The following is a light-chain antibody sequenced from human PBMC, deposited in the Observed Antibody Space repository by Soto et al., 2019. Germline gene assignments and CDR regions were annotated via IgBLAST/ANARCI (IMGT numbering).Light chain of an antibody. CDR3: QQYANSPIT. CDR1: QRISTN. Sequence: EIVMTQSPPTLSLSPWERATLSCRASQRISTNVAWYQHKPGQAPRLLIYGASNRATGIPDRFSGSGSGTDFTLTISRLEPEDFAVYYCQQYANSPITFGQGTRLEIK. J-gene: IGKJ5*01. V-gene: IGKV3-20*01. CDR2: GAS.